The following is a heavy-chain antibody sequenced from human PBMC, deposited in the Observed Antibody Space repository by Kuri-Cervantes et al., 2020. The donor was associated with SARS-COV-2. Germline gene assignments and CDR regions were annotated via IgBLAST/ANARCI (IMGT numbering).Heavy chain of an antibody. CDR3: ARGGYDFWSGYYSDYYYYMDV. CDR2: IIPIFGTA. Sequence: SVKVSCKASGGTFSSYAISWVRQAPGQGLEWMGRIIPIFGTANYAQKFQGRVTITADESTSTAYMELRSLRSDDTAVYYCARGGYDFWSGYYSDYYYYMDVWGKGTTVTVSS. CDR1: GGTFSSYA. V-gene: IGHV1-69*13. D-gene: IGHD3-3*01. J-gene: IGHJ6*03.